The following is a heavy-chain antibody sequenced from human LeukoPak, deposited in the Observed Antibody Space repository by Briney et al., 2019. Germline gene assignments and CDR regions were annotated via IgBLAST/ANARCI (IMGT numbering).Heavy chain of an antibody. CDR2: ISSSSSTI. CDR1: GFTFSSYS. V-gene: IGHV3-48*04. J-gene: IGHJ3*02. D-gene: IGHD3-22*01. Sequence: GGSLRLSCAASGFTFSSYSMNWVRQAPGKGLEWVSYISSSSSTIYYADSVKGRFTISRDNAKNSLYLQMNSLRAEDTAVYYCARANYYDNPPEAFDIWGQGTMVTVSS. CDR3: ARANYYDNPPEAFDI.